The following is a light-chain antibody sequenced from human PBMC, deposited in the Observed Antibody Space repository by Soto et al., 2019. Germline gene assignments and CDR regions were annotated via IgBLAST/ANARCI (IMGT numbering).Light chain of an antibody. CDR1: QTISSW. CDR3: QHYNSYSGA. V-gene: IGKV1-5*03. CDR2: KAS. J-gene: IGKJ1*01. Sequence: DIQMTQSHSTLSGSVGDRVTITCRASQTISSWLAWYQQKPGKAPKLLIYKASTLKSGVPSRFSGSGSGTEFTLTISSLQPDDFATYYCQHYNSYSGAFGQGTKVDIK.